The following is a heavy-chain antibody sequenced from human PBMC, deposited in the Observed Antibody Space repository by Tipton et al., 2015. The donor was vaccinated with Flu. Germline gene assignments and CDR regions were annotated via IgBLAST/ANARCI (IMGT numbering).Heavy chain of an antibody. D-gene: IGHD1-7*01. J-gene: IGHJ4*02. Sequence: TLSLTCTVSGGPISSYYCSWIRQPAGKGLEWIVRIYTSGSTNYNPSLKSRVTMSVDTSKNQFSLKLSSVTAADTAVYYCARDTRRYNWNYAYFDYWGQGTLVTVSS. V-gene: IGHV4-4*07. CDR3: ARDTRRYNWNYAYFDY. CDR2: IYTSGST. CDR1: GGPISSYY.